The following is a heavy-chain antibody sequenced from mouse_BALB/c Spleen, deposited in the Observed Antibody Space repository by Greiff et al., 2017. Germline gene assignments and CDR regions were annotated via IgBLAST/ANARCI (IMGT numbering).Heavy chain of an antibody. Sequence: VHVKQSGPELVKPGASVKISCKASGYTFTDYNMHWVKQSHGKSLEWIGYIYPYNGGTGYNQKFKSKATLTVDNSSSTAYMELRSLTSEDSAVYYCAREGDGYYADVWGAGTTVTVSS. CDR3: AREGDGYYADV. CDR1: GYTFTDYN. J-gene: IGHJ1*01. V-gene: IGHV1S29*02. D-gene: IGHD2-3*01. CDR2: IYPYNGGT.